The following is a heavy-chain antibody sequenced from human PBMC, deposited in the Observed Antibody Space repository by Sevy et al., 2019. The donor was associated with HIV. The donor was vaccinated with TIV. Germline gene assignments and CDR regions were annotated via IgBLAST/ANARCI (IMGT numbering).Heavy chain of an antibody. J-gene: IGHJ6*02. CDR3: ARDFKGGDGCRSNGMDV. CDR1: GGSISSYF. Sequence: SETLSLTCTVSGGSISSYFWSWIRQPPGKGLEWIGYIYYSGNTNYNPSLKSRVTISVDTSKNQFSLKLRSVTAADTAVYYCARDFKGGDGCRSNGMDVWGQGTTVTVSS. CDR2: IYYSGNT. V-gene: IGHV4-59*01. D-gene: IGHD3-16*01.